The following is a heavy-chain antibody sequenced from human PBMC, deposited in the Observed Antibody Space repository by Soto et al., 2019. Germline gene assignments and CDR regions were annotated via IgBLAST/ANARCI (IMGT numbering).Heavy chain of an antibody. CDR3: ATKYCSGGSCYSHCYGVDV. D-gene: IGHD2-15*01. CDR2: IIPILGIA. CDR1: GGTFSSYT. J-gene: IGHJ6*02. Sequence: QVQLVQSGAEVKKPGSSVKVSCKASGGTFSSYTISWVRQAPGQGLEWMGRIIPILGIANYAQKFQGRVTITADKSTSTAYEELSSLRSEDTAVYYCATKYCSGGSCYSHCYGVDVWGQGTTVTVSS. V-gene: IGHV1-69*02.